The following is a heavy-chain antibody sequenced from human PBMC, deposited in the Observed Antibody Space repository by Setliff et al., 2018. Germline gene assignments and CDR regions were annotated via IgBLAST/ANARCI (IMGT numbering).Heavy chain of an antibody. V-gene: IGHV4-61*09. Sequence: TSETLSLTCTVSGDSISSRRNYWGWFRQPAGKELEWIGQIYTSWSTNYNPSLKSRVTISLDTSKNQFSLKLNSMTTADTAVYYCARGGTYRYFDYWGQGALVTVSS. CDR1: GDSISSRRNY. CDR2: IYTSWST. J-gene: IGHJ4*02. CDR3: ARGGTYRYFDY.